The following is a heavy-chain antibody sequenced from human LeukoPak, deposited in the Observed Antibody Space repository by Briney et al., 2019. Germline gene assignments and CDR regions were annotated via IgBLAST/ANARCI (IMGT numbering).Heavy chain of an antibody. CDR2: IYYSGST. J-gene: IGHJ4*02. D-gene: IGHD6-19*01. CDR3: ARSGIAVAGGHYFDY. Sequence: PSETLSLTCTVSGGSISSYYWSWIRQPPGKGLEWIGYIYYSGSTNYNPSLKSRVTISVDTSKNQFSLKLSSVTAADTAVYYCARSGIAVAGGHYFDYWGQGTLVTVSS. CDR1: GGSISSYY. V-gene: IGHV4-59*08.